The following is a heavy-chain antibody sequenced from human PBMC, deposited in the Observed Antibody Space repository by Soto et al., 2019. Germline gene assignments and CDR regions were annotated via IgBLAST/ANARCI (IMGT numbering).Heavy chain of an antibody. V-gene: IGHV4-59*08. CDR1: GGSTSSYY. CDR2: IYYSGST. Sequence: SETLSLTCTFSGGSTSSYYCSWFWQHPGKGLEWIGYIYYSGSTNYNPSLKSRVTISVDTSKNQFSLKLSSVTAADTAVYYCASRYGDCFEYWGQGTLVTVSS. D-gene: IGHD4-17*01. J-gene: IGHJ4*02. CDR3: ASRYGDCFEY.